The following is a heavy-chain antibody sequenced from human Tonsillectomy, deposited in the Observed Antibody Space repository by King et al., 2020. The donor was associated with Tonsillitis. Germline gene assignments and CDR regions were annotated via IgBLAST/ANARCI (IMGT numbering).Heavy chain of an antibody. Sequence: VQLQESGPGLVKPSQTLSLTCAVSGGSISSGGYSWNWIRQPPGKRLEWIGYIYHSGSTFYNPSLKSRVTISVDTSKNQFSLKLTSVTAADTAVYYCAGKKVGDYWGGDCEAFGNWGPG. CDR2: IYHSGST. J-gene: IGHJ3*02. CDR1: GGSISSGGYS. D-gene: IGHD2-21*02. CDR3: AGKKVGDYWGGDCEAFGN. V-gene: IGHV4-30-4*07.